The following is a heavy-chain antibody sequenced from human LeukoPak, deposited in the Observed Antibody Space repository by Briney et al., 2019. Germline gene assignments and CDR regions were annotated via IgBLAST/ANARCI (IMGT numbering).Heavy chain of an antibody. D-gene: IGHD5-12*01. Sequence: GGSLRLSCAASGFTFDDYGMSWVRQAPGKGLEWVSGINWNGGSTGYADSVKGRFTISRDNAKNSLYLQMNSLRAEDTALYYCARATRVATTYDAFDIWGQGTMVTVSS. CDR3: ARATRVATTYDAFDI. CDR2: INWNGGST. V-gene: IGHV3-20*04. CDR1: GFTFDDYG. J-gene: IGHJ3*02.